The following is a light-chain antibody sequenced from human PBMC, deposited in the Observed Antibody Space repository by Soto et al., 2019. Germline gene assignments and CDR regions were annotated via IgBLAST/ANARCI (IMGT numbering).Light chain of an antibody. Sequence: QSELNRLASGSRSRGRSITITKTGTSSDVGSYNLVSWYQQHPGKAPKLMIYEVSKRPSGVSNRFSGSKSGNTASLTISGLQAEDEADYYCCSYAGSSTPLIFGTGTKVTVL. CDR3: CSYAGSSTPLI. V-gene: IGLV2-23*02. CDR1: SSDVGSYNL. J-gene: IGLJ1*01. CDR2: EVS.